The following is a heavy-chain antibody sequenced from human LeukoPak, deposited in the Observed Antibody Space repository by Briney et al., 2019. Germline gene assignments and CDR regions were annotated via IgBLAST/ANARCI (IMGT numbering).Heavy chain of an antibody. CDR3: AKALRAPHRPVYTYYYMDD. CDR1: EFTVNNYA. CDR2: ISGRGDTT. V-gene: IGHV3-23*01. D-gene: IGHD2-2*02. J-gene: IGHJ6*03. Sequence: PGGSLRLSCVASEFTVNNYAVSWVRQAPGKGLEWVSTISGRGDTTYYADSVKGRFTISRDNSNNSVFLQMNSLRVDDAAVYYCAKALRAPHRPVYTYYYMDDWGKGTTVIVSS.